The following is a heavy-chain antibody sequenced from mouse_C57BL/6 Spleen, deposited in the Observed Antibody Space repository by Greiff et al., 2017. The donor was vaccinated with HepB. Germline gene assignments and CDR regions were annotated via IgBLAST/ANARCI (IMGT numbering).Heavy chain of an antibody. V-gene: IGHV14-2*01. CDR3: ARARDYDGYYAMDY. CDR1: GFNIKDYY. J-gene: IGHJ4*01. D-gene: IGHD2-4*01. CDR2: IDPEDGET. Sequence: EVQLQQSGAELVKPGASVKLSCTASGFNIKDYYMHWVKQRTEQGLEWIGRIDPEDGETKYAPTFQGKATITADTSSNTAYLQLSSLTSEDTAVYYCARARDYDGYYAMDYWGQGTSVTVSS.